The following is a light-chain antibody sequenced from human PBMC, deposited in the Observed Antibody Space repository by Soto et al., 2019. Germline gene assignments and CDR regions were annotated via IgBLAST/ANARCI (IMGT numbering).Light chain of an antibody. Sequence: EIVLTQSPGTLSLSPGERATLSCRASQSVSSSYLAWYQQKPGQAPRLLISGASGRATGIPVRFSSGGSETDFTLTISGLEPEDFAVYYCQQYGSSPGTFGQGTKVDIK. V-gene: IGKV3-20*01. CDR1: QSVSSSY. CDR3: QQYGSSPGT. J-gene: IGKJ1*01. CDR2: GAS.